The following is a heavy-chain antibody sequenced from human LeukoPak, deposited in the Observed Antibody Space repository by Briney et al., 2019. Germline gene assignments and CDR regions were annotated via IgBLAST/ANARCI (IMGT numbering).Heavy chain of an antibody. CDR2: INAGNGNT. CDR3: ARSYQVVPEFDY. D-gene: IGHD2-2*01. V-gene: IGHV1-3*01. J-gene: IGHJ4*02. CDR1: GYTFTSYA. Sequence: CKAXGYTFTSYAMHWVRQAPGQRLEWMGWINAGNGNTKYSQKFQGRVTITRDTSASTAYMELSSLRSEDTAVYYCARSYQVVPEFDYWGQGTLVTVSS.